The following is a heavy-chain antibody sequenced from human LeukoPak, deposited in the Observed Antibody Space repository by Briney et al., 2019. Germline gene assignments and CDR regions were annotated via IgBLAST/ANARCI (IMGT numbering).Heavy chain of an antibody. Sequence: ASVKVSCKASGYTFTSYAMHWVRQAPGQRLEWMGWIDAGNDNTKYSQKFQGRVTITRDTSASTAYMELSSLRSEDTAVYYCARGGMTTVPYYYYYGMDVWGQGTTVTVSS. D-gene: IGHD4-17*01. CDR1: GYTFTSYA. CDR2: IDAGNDNT. V-gene: IGHV1-3*01. CDR3: ARGGMTTVPYYYYYGMDV. J-gene: IGHJ6*02.